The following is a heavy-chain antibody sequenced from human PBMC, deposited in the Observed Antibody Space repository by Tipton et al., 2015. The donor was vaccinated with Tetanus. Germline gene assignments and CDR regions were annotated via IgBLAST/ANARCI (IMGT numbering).Heavy chain of an antibody. J-gene: IGHJ6*02. D-gene: IGHD3-22*01. Sequence: TLSLTCTVSGGSLSSLLWTWTRLSPGKGLEWIGYIDHSGNTNYNPSLRSRVTMSLDTSKNQFSLKVTSVTAADTAVYFCTGDDYYDTSLRDYYGMDVWGPGTPVTVSS. CDR2: IDHSGNT. V-gene: IGHV4-59*11. CDR1: GGSLSSLL. CDR3: TGDDYYDTSLRDYYGMDV.